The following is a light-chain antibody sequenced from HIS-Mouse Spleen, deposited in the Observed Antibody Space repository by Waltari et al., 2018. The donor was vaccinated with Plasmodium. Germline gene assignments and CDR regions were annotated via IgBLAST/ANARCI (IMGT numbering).Light chain of an antibody. CDR1: QDISNY. J-gene: IGKJ2*01. Sequence: DIQMTQSPSSLSASVGDRVTITCQASQDISNYLNWYQQKPGKAPKLLIYDASNLETGVPSRFSGSGSGTDFTFTISSLQSEDFATYYCQQYYSFPRTFGQGTKLEIK. CDR3: QQYYSFPRT. CDR2: DAS. V-gene: IGKV1-33*01.